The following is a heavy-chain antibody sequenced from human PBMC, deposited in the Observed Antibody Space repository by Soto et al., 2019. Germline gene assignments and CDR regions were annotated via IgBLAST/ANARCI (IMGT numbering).Heavy chain of an antibody. D-gene: IGHD3-10*01. V-gene: IGHV4-30-4*01. CDR1: GGSISSDDYY. CDR3: ARDRGGTWMYTWFDP. Sequence: QVQLQESGPGLVKPSQTLSLTCTVSGGSISSDDYYWSWIRQPPGKGLEWIGHIYYSGSTYYNPSLKSRVTISVDTSTNQFSLNVRSVTAADTAVHYCARDRGGTWMYTWFDPWGQGTPVTVSS. CDR2: IYYSGST. J-gene: IGHJ5*02.